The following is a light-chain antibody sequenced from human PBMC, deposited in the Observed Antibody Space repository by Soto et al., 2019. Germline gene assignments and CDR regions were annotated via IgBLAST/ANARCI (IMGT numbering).Light chain of an antibody. J-gene: IGKJ4*01. CDR1: QGISSW. Sequence: DIQMTQSPSFVSASVGVTVTITCRARQGISSWLAWYQHNPGRAPKLLIHAESSLESGDPSRLSGSGSGTDFTLTLSRLQPEDFATYYCQQTTSFPLPFGGGTKVQIK. CDR2: AES. V-gene: IGKV1-12*01. CDR3: QQTTSFPLP.